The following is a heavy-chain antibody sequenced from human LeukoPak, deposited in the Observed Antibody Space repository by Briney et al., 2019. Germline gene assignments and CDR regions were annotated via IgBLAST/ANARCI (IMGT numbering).Heavy chain of an antibody. D-gene: IGHD3-3*01. CDR1: GFTVSSNH. CDR2: IYSGGST. V-gene: IGHV3-53*01. J-gene: IGHJ4*02. CDR3: ARGPSFWSGYFDY. Sequence: GGSLRLSCVASGFTVSSNHMSWVRQAPGKGLEWVSVIYSGGSTYYADPVKGRFTISRDNSKNTLYLQMNSLRAEDTAVYYCARGPSFWSGYFDYWGQGTLVTVSS.